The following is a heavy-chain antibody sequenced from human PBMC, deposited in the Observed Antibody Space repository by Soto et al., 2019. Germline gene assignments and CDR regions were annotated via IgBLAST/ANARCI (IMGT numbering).Heavy chain of an antibody. CDR1: GGSFSGYY. CDR2: INHSGST. D-gene: IGHD3-22*01. V-gene: IGHV4-34*01. J-gene: IGHJ3*02. CDR3: ARLKWTYYYDSSGYLNAFDI. Sequence: SETLSLTCAVYGGSFSGYYWSWIRQPPGKGLEWIGEINHSGSTNYNPSLKSRVTISVDTSKNQFSLKLSSVTAADTAVYYCARLKWTYYYDSSGYLNAFDIWGQGTMVTVSS.